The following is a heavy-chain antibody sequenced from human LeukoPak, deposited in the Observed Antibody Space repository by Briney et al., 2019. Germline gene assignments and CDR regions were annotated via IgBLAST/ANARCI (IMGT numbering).Heavy chain of an antibody. Sequence: SETLSLTCTVSGGSISSGGYYWSWIRQQPGKGLEWMGYIYYSGSTYYNPSLKSRVTISVDTSKNQFSLKLSSVTAADTAVYYCARESIAAAGLFDYWGQGTLVTVSS. CDR3: ARESIAAAGLFDY. J-gene: IGHJ4*02. D-gene: IGHD6-13*01. V-gene: IGHV4-31*03. CDR2: IYYSGST. CDR1: GGSISSGGYY.